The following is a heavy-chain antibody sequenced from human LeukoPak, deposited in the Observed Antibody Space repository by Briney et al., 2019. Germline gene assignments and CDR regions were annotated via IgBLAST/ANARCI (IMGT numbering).Heavy chain of an antibody. CDR1: GFTFSSYG. D-gene: IGHD5-18*01. CDR3: AKDQDGYSYGYYGN. J-gene: IGHJ4*02. Sequence: PGGSLRLSCAASGFTFSSYGMHWVRQAPGKGLELVAFIRYDGSNKYYADSVKGRFTISRDNSKNTLYLQMNSLRAEDTAVYYCAKDQDGYSYGYYGNWGQGTLVTLSS. V-gene: IGHV3-30*02. CDR2: IRYDGSNK.